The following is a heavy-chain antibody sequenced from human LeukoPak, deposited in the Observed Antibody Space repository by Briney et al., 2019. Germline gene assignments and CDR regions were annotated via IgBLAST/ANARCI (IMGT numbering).Heavy chain of an antibody. CDR1: GGTFSSYA. V-gene: IGHV1-69*05. D-gene: IGHD6-13*01. Sequence: ASVKVSCKVSGGTFSSYAISCVRQAPGQGLEWMGGIIPIFGTANYAQKFQGRVTITTDESTSTAYMELSSLRSEDTAVYYCARSAAGITIFDYWGQGTLVTVSS. CDR3: ARSAAGITIFDY. CDR2: IIPIFGTA. J-gene: IGHJ4*02.